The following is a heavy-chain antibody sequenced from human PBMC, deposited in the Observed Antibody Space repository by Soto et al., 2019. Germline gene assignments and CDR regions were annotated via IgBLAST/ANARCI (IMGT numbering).Heavy chain of an antibody. CDR3: ARGIAARPAQGYYYGMDV. Sequence: PGGSLILSCAASVFTFSSYEMNWVRQAPVKGLEWGSYISSSGSTIYYADSVKGRFTISRDNAKNSLYLQMNSLRAEDTAVYYCARGIAARPAQGYYYGMDVWGQGTTVTVYS. CDR1: VFTFSSYE. CDR2: ISSSGSTI. J-gene: IGHJ6*02. D-gene: IGHD6-6*01. V-gene: IGHV3-48*03.